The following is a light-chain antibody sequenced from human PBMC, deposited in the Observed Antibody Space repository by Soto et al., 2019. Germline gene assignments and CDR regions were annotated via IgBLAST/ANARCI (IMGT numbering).Light chain of an antibody. CDR1: GRDIGAYDY. V-gene: IGLV2-14*01. J-gene: IGLJ1*01. CDR2: GVN. CDR3: SSYTTSYFYV. Sequence: ALTQPASVXGSPGQSSTISCTGSGRDIGAYDYVSWYQQHPGKAPKLLIYGVNNRPSGVSYRFSASKSAFTSSLTISGLQAEDEAHYYCSSYTTSYFYVFGPAPKVNV.